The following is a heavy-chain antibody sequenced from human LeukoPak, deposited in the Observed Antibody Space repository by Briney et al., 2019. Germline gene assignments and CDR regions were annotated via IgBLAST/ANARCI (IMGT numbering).Heavy chain of an antibody. CDR2: IRYDGSNK. Sequence: PGGSLRLSCAASGFTFSSYGMHWVRQAPGKGLEWVAFIRYDGSNKYYADSVKGRFTISRDNSKNTLFLQMNSLRVEDTAIYYCAKGRALAIFGVVTPCDSWGQGTLVTVSS. D-gene: IGHD3-3*01. CDR1: GFTFSSYG. CDR3: AKGRALAIFGVVTPCDS. J-gene: IGHJ4*02. V-gene: IGHV3-30*02.